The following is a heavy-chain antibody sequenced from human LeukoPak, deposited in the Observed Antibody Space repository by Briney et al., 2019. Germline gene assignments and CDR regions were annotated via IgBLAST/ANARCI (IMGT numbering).Heavy chain of an antibody. V-gene: IGHV3-23*01. J-gene: IGHJ1*01. Sequence: PGGSRRLSCAAAGFTFSSYAMSWVRQAPGKGLEWVSAISGSGGTTYYADSVKGRFTISRDNSKSTLYLQLNSLRAEDTALYYCAKSPIAAAGTRYFQHWGQGTLVTVSS. CDR3: AKSPIAAAGTRYFQH. CDR2: ISGSGGTT. D-gene: IGHD6-13*01. CDR1: GFTFSSYA.